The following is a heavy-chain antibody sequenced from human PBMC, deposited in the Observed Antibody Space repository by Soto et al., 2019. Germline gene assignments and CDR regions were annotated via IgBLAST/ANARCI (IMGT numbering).Heavy chain of an antibody. CDR3: ANRGYSYGSVDY. CDR1: GFTFSSYW. D-gene: IGHD5-18*01. Sequence: EVQLVESGGGLVQPGGSLRLSCAASGFTFSSYWMSWVRQAPGKGLEWVSAISGSGGSTYYADSVKGRFTISRDNSKNTLYLQMNSLRAEDTAVYYCANRGYSYGSVDYWGQGTLVTVSS. CDR2: ISGSGGST. J-gene: IGHJ4*02. V-gene: IGHV3-23*04.